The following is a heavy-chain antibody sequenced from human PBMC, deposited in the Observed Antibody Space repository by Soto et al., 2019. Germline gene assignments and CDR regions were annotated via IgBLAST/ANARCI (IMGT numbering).Heavy chain of an antibody. CDR3: AKDICGGGSCSVDY. D-gene: IGHD2-15*01. CDR1: GFTFVDYT. Sequence: EVQLVESGGVVVQPGGSLRLPFAASGFTFVDYTMHWVRQAPGKGLEWVSLISWDGGSTYYADSVRGRFTISRDNSKNSLYLQMNSLRTEDTALYYCAKDICGGGSCSVDYWGQGTLVTVSS. J-gene: IGHJ4*02. V-gene: IGHV3-43*01. CDR2: ISWDGGST.